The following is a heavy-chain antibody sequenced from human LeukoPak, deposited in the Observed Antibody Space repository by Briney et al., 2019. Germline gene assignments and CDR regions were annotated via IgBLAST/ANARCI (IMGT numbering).Heavy chain of an antibody. D-gene: IGHD3-10*01. CDR1: GGSFSGYY. Sequence: SETLSLTCAVYGGSFSGYYWGWIRQPPGKGLEWIGSIYHSGSTYYNPSLKSRVTISVDTSKNQFSLKLSSVTAADTAVYYCARGGGGSNLFDPWGQGTLVTVSS. J-gene: IGHJ5*02. CDR2: IYHSGST. CDR3: ARGGGGSNLFDP. V-gene: IGHV4-38-2*01.